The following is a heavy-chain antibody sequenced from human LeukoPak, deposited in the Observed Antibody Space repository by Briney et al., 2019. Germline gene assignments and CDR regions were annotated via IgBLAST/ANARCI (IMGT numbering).Heavy chain of an antibody. CDR2: ISPISNTI. J-gene: IGHJ4*02. V-gene: IGHV3-48*01. Sequence: GGSLRLSCVASGFTFSDYSMNWVRQAPGNGLEWVSYISPISNTIYYADSVKGRFTISRDNARNSLFLQMSSLRAEDTAVYYCAKGLIKYCSSTSCLTFDYWGQGTLVTVSS. CDR1: GFTFSDYS. CDR3: AKGLIKYCSSTSCLTFDY. D-gene: IGHD2-2*01.